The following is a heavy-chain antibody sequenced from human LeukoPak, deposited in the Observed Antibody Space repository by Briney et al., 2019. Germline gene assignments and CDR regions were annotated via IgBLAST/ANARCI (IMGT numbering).Heavy chain of an antibody. V-gene: IGHV3-23*01. CDR3: AKKGSWGRFDF. D-gene: IGHD3-16*01. CDR2: ISDNADTT. Sequence: GGSLRLSCAASGFTFACHAMSWVRQGPGKGLEWVSAISDNADTTYYADSVKGRFTISRDKSNNMLFLQMNSLRVEDTAVYFCAKKGSWGRFDFWGQGTRVTVSS. CDR1: GFTFACHA. J-gene: IGHJ4*02.